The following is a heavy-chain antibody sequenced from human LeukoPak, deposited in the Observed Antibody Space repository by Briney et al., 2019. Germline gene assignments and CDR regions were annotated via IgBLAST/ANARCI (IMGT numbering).Heavy chain of an antibody. V-gene: IGHV5-10-1*01. CDR3: ARDGYISWFDP. Sequence: GESLKISCKGSGYSFTSYLISWVRQMPGKGLEWMGRIDPSDSYANYSPSFQGHVTISADKSISTAYLQWSSLKASDTAMYYCARDGYISWFDPWGQGTLVTVSS. J-gene: IGHJ5*02. CDR1: GYSFTSYL. CDR2: IDPSDSYA. D-gene: IGHD5-24*01.